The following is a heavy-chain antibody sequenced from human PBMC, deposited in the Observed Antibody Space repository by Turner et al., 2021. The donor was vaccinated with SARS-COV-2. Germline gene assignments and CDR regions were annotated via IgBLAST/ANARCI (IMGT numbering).Heavy chain of an antibody. CDR1: GFPFSSFG. D-gene: IGHD2-2*01. Sequence: QVQLVESGGGVVQPGPSLRLSCSASGFPFSSFGMHWVRQAPGKGLEWVAVIWNDGSNKNYADYVKGRFTITRDNYKNTLYLQMNSLRAEDTAVYYCARACRSTGCYDFDSWGQGTLVNVSS. CDR3: ARACRSTGCYDFDS. V-gene: IGHV3-33*01. J-gene: IGHJ4*02. CDR2: IWNDGSNK.